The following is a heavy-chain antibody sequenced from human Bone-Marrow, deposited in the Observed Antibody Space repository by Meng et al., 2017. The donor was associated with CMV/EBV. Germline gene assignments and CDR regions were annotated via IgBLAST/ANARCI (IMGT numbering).Heavy chain of an antibody. V-gene: IGHV4-34*01. CDR3: ARDKGTMYSSGRGAFDI. CDR1: GGSFSGYY. D-gene: IGHD6-19*01. J-gene: IGHJ3*02. Sequence: GSLRLSCAVYGGSFSGYYWTWIRQPPGKGLEWIGEISHGGYTNYNPSLKSRVTISVDTSKYQFSLRLNSLTAADTAVYYCARDKGTMYSSGRGAFDIWGQGTMVTVSS. CDR2: ISHGGYT.